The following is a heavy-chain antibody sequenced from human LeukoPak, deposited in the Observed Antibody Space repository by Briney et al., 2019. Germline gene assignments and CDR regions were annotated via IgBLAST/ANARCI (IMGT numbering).Heavy chain of an antibody. CDR2: IYHSGST. J-gene: IGHJ5*02. CDR3: ARHIHEPRHGRRNVAAAGSSPRWFDP. CDR1: GGSISSSNW. D-gene: IGHD6-13*01. V-gene: IGHV4-4*02. Sequence: SETLSLTCAVSGGSISSSNWWSWVRQPPGKGLEWIGEIYHSGSTNYNPSLKSRVTISVDKSKNQFSLKLSSVTAADTAVYYCARHIHEPRHGRRNVAAAGSSPRWFDPWGQGTLVTVSS.